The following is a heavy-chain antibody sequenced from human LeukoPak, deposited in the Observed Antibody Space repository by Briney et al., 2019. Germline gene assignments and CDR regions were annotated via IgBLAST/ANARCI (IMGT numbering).Heavy chain of an antibody. CDR1: GFTFGDYA. CDR2: IRSKAYGGTT. V-gene: IGHV3-49*04. Sequence: GGSLRLSCTASGFTFGDYAMGWVRQAPGKGLEWVGFIRSKAYGGTTEYAASVKGRFTISRDDSKSIAYLQMNSLKTEDTAVYYCTIYYDSSGYYFSVYWGQGTLVTVSS. D-gene: IGHD3-22*01. CDR3: TIYYDSSGYYFSVY. J-gene: IGHJ4*02.